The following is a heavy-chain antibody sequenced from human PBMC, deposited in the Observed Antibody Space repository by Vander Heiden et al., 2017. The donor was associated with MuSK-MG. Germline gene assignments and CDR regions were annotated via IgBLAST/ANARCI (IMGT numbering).Heavy chain of an antibody. CDR3: ARVLSPHYYYYYYMDV. CDR2: IYNSGST. Sequence: QVQLQESGPGLVKPSETLSLTCTVPGGSISSYYWSWIRQPAGKGLEWIGRIYNSGSTNYNPSLKSRVTMSVDTPKNQFSLKLSSVTAADTAVYYCARVLSPHYYYYYYMDVWGKGTTVTVSS. J-gene: IGHJ6*03. V-gene: IGHV4-4*07. CDR1: GGSISSYY.